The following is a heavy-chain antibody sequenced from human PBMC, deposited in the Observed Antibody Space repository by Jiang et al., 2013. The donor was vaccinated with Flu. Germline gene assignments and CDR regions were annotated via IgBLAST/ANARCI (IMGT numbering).Heavy chain of an antibody. J-gene: IGHJ4*02. V-gene: IGHV4-38-2*02. CDR1: GYSISSGYY. CDR2: ISHSGSP. D-gene: IGHD3-10*01. CDR3: ARDSSGSGSYEPV. Sequence: SGSGLVKPSETLSLTCAVSGYSISSGYYWGWIRQPPGKGLDWIGSISHSGSPYYNPSLTSRVTMSVDTSKNRFYLKLTSVTAADTAVYYCARDSSGSGSYEPVWGQGTLVTVSS.